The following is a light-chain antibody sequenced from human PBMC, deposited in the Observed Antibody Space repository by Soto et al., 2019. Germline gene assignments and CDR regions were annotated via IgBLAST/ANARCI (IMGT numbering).Light chain of an antibody. CDR2: DVS. Sequence: QSVLTQPASVSGSPGQSTTISCTGTSSDVGGYNYVSWYQQHPGEAPKLMIYDVSNRPSGVSNRFSGSKSGNTASLTISGVQAEDEADYYCSSYTSSNTYVFGTGTKVTVL. J-gene: IGLJ1*01. V-gene: IGLV2-14*01. CDR1: SSDVGGYNY. CDR3: SSYTSSNTYV.